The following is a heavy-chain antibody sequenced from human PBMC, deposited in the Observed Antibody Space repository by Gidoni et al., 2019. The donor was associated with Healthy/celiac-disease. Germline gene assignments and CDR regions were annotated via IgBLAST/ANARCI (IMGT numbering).Heavy chain of an antibody. CDR3: ARDVVIVVALDI. Sequence: QLQLQESGPGLVKPSETLSLTCTVSGGSISSSSYYWGWIRQPPGKGLEWIGSIYYSGSTYYNPSLKSRVTISVDTSKNQFSLKLSSVTAADTAVYYCARDVVIVVALDIWGQGTMVTVSS. CDR2: IYYSGST. J-gene: IGHJ3*02. D-gene: IGHD3-22*01. CDR1: GGSISSSSYY. V-gene: IGHV4-39*07.